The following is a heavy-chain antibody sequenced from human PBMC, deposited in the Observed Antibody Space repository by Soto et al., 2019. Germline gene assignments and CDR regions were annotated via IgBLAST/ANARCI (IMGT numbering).Heavy chain of an antibody. CDR1: GGSISSYY. CDR2: IYTSGST. Sequence: SDTLSLASTVSGGSISSYYGGWIRQPAGKGLEWIGRIYTSGSTNYNPSLKSRVTMSVDTSKNQFSLKLSSVTAADTAVYYCARGGYCSGGSCDWFDPWGQGTLVTVSS. V-gene: IGHV4-4*07. D-gene: IGHD2-15*01. CDR3: ARGGYCSGGSCDWFDP. J-gene: IGHJ5*02.